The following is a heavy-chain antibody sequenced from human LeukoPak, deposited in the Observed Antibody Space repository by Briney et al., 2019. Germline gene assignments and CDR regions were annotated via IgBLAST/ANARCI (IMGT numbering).Heavy chain of an antibody. Sequence: SETLSLTCTVSGGSFSSYYWSWIRQPPGKGLEWIGYIYYSGSTNYNPSLKSRVTISVDTSKNQFSLKLSSVTAADTAVYYCARAHDYGDYGFWFDPWGQGTLVTVSS. CDR1: GGSFSSYY. CDR3: ARAHDYGDYGFWFDP. V-gene: IGHV4-59*01. D-gene: IGHD4-17*01. CDR2: IYYSGST. J-gene: IGHJ5*02.